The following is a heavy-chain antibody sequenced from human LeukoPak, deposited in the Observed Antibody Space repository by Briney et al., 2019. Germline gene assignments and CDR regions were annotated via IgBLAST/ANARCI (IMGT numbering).Heavy chain of an antibody. CDR1: GYTFTGYY. CDR2: INPNSGGT. Sequence: ASVTVSCKASGYTFTGYYMHWVRQAPGQGLEWMGWINPNSGGTNYAQTFQGRVTMTRDTSISTAYMELSRLRSDDTAVYYCARVLSPNYYDSSGYYFSLDYWGQGTLVTVSS. J-gene: IGHJ4*02. V-gene: IGHV1-2*02. D-gene: IGHD3-22*01. CDR3: ARVLSPNYYDSSGYYFSLDY.